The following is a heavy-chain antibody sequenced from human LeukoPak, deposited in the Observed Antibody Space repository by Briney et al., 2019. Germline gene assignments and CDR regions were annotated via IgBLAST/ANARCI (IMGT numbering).Heavy chain of an antibody. CDR1: GFTFSSYS. D-gene: IGHD3-10*01. J-gene: IGHJ4*02. Sequence: GGSLRLSCAASGFTFSSYSMNWVRQAPGKGLEWVSSISSSSSYIYYADSVKGRFTISRDNAKNSLYLQMNSLRAEGTAVYYCARGHIPLWFGELLFRRERFQRPYYFDYWGQGTLVTVSS. CDR2: ISSSSSYI. V-gene: IGHV3-21*01. CDR3: ARGHIPLWFGELLFRRERFQRPYYFDY.